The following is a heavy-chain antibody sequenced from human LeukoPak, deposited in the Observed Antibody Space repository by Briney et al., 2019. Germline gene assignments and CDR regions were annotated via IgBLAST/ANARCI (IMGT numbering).Heavy chain of an antibody. CDR2: IYSGGST. D-gene: IGHD3-22*01. V-gene: IGHV3-53*01. Sequence: GGSLRLSCAASVFIVSSNYMSWVRQAPGEGLEWVSVIYSGGSTYYADSVKGRFTISRDKSKNTLHLQMNSLRAEDTAVYYCARVGSSSGRSFDIWGQGTMVTVSS. CDR1: VFIVSSNY. J-gene: IGHJ3*02. CDR3: ARVGSSSGRSFDI.